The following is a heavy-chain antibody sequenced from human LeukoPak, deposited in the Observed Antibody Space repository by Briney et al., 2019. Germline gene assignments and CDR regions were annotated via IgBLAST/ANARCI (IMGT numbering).Heavy chain of an antibody. CDR2: IYYSGST. CDR3: ARDSRVYGGIQNKGIDY. Sequence: PSETLSLTCTVSGGSISSSSYYWGWIRQPPGKGLEWIGSIYYSGSTYYNPSLKSRVTISVDTSKNQFSLKLSSVTAADTAVYYCARDSRVYGGIQNKGIDYWGQGTLVTVSS. V-gene: IGHV4-39*07. J-gene: IGHJ4*02. D-gene: IGHD4-23*01. CDR1: GGSISSSSYY.